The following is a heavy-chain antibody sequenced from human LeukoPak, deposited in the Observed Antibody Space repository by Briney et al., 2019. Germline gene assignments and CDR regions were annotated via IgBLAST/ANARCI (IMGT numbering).Heavy chain of an antibody. CDR3: AREESIGRYQFLHDY. D-gene: IGHD1-26*01. Sequence: ASVKVSCKASGYTFIRNGISWVRQAPGQGLEWMGWISPYNENRKYLQKLQGRVTLSTDTSTSTAYMELRSLASDDTAVYYCAREESIGRYQFLHDYWGQGTLVTVSS. CDR2: ISPYNENR. V-gene: IGHV1-18*01. J-gene: IGHJ4*02. CDR1: GYTFIRNG.